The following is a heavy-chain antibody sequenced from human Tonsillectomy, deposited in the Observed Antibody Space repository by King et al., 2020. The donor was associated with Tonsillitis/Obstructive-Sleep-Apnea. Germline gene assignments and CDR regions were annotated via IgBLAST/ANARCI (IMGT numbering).Heavy chain of an antibody. V-gene: IGHV4-39*01. J-gene: IGHJ4*02. CDR2: IYYTGRT. Sequence: PLQESGPGLVKPSETLSLTCTVSGGSITSSSYYWDWVRQPPGKGQEWIGGIYYTGRTYYNPSLKSRVTMSVDTSKNQFSLKLSSVTAADTAVYYCVRQGGSGWYYFDYWGQGTLVTVSS. CDR1: GGSITSSSYY. CDR3: VRQGGSGWYYFDY. D-gene: IGHD6-19*01.